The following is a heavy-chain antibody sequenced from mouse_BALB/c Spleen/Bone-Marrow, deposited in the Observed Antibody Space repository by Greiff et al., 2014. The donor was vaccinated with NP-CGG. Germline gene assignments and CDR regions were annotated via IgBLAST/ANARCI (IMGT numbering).Heavy chain of an antibody. Sequence: EVKLQESGAALVKPGASVKLSCTASGFNIKDTYMHWVKQRPEQGLEWIGRIDPANGNTKYDPKLQGKATITADTSSNTAYLQLSSLTSEDTAVYYCANYYYGSHFDYWGQGTTLTVSA. CDR3: ANYYYGSHFDY. V-gene: IGHV14-3*02. CDR2: IDPANGNT. CDR1: GFNIKDTY. D-gene: IGHD1-1*01. J-gene: IGHJ2*01.